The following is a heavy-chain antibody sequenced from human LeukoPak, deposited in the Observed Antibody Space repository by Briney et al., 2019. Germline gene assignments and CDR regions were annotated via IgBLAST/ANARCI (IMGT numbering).Heavy chain of an antibody. CDR1: GFTFSSYW. V-gene: IGHV3-7*01. CDR2: IKQDGSEK. CDR3: ARPPSAYYYYMDV. Sequence: GGSLRLSCSASGFTFSSYWMSWVRQAPGKGLEWVANIKQDGSEKYYVDSVKGRFTISRDNAKNSLYLQMNSLRAEDTAMYYCARPPSAYYYYMDVWGKGTTVTVSS. J-gene: IGHJ6*03. D-gene: IGHD2-15*01.